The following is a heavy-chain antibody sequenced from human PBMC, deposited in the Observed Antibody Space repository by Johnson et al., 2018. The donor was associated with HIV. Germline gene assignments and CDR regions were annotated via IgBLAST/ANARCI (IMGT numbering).Heavy chain of an antibody. D-gene: IGHD3-22*01. J-gene: IGHJ3*02. V-gene: IGHV3-49*04. Sequence: VQLVESGGGVVQPGTSLRLSCAASGFTFSSFAMHWVRQAPGKGLEWMAFISYGGTTEYAASVKGRFTISSDDSKSIAYLQMNSLKTEDTAVYYCTSPPYYYDSSGYYYDAFDIWGQGTMVTVSS. CDR1: GFTFSSFA. CDR3: TSPPYYYDSSGYYYDAFDI. CDR2: ISYGGTT.